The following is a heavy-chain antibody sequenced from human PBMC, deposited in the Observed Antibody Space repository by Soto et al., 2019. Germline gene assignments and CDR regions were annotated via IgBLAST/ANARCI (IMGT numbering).Heavy chain of an antibody. Sequence: QVQLVQSGAEVKKPGASVKVSCKASGYTFTGYYMHWVRQAPGQGLEWMGWINPNSGGTNYAQKVQGWVTMTRDTSISTAYMELSRLRSDDTAVYYCAREGLYEPAADRPNYYYYGMDVWGQGTTVTVSS. CDR3: AREGLYEPAADRPNYYYYGMDV. D-gene: IGHD2-2*01. CDR1: GYTFTGYY. V-gene: IGHV1-2*04. J-gene: IGHJ6*02. CDR2: INPNSGGT.